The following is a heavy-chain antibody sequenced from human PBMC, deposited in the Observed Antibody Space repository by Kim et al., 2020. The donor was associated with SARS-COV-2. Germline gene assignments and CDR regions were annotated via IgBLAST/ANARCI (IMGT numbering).Heavy chain of an antibody. D-gene: IGHD3-9*01. CDR1: GFTFSSYG. J-gene: IGHJ4*02. CDR2: ISYDGSNK. V-gene: IGHV3-30*03. CDR3: AVHYDILTGGGS. Sequence: GGSLRLSCAASGFTFSSYGMHWVRQAPGKGLEWVAVISYDGSNKYYADSVKGRFTISRDNSKNTLYLQMNSLRAEDTAVYYCAVHYDILTGGGSWGQGTLVTVSS.